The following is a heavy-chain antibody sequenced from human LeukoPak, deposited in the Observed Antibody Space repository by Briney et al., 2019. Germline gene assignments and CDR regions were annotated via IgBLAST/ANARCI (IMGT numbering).Heavy chain of an antibody. Sequence: SETLSLTCSVSGSSFNSYYWSGIRQPAGKGLEWIGRIHTSGSAEYSPSLQSRVTISVDMSKKEFSLKLTSVTAADTAVYYCARDIIYLIDEDYGWGQGTLVTVSS. CDR1: GSSFNSYY. V-gene: IGHV4-4*07. CDR2: IHTSGSA. J-gene: IGHJ4*02. D-gene: IGHD4-17*01. CDR3: ARDIIYLIDEDYG.